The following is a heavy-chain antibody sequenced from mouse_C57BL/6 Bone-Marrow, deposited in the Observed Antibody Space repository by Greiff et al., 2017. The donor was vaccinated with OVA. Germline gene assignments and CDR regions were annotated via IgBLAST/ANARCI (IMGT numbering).Heavy chain of an antibody. J-gene: IGHJ3*01. Sequence: QVQLQQPGAELVRPGSSVKLSCKASGYTFTSYWMHWVKQRPIQGLEWIGNIDPSDSETHYNQKFKDKATLTVDKSSSTAYMQLSSLTSEDSAVYYCARGDWCFSAWFAYWGQGTLVTVSA. D-gene: IGHD2-13*01. CDR2: IDPSDSET. V-gene: IGHV1-52*01. CDR1: GYTFTSYW. CDR3: ARGDWCFSAWFAY.